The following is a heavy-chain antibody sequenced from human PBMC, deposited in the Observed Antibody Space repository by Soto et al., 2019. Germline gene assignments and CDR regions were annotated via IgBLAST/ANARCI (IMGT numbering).Heavy chain of an antibody. Sequence: SETLSLTCTVSGGSISSSSYYWGWIRQPPGKGLEWIGSIYYSGSTYYNPSLKSRVTISVDTSKNQFSLKLSSVTAADTAVYYCARIPWGHKLQYYYYYMDVWGKGTTVTVSS. V-gene: IGHV4-39*01. CDR1: GGSISSSSYY. J-gene: IGHJ6*03. CDR3: ARIPWGHKLQYYYYYMDV. D-gene: IGHD7-27*01. CDR2: IYYSGST.